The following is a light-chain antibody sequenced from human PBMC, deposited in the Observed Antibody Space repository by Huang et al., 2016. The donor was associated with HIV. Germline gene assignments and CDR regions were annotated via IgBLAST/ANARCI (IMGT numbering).Light chain of an antibody. CDR3: QQYGSLWT. J-gene: IGKJ1*01. CDR2: GAA. Sequence: IVLTQSPAPLSLSPGERATLSCRASQRVSSSYLAWYQQKPSQAPRLLIYGAASRATGIPGRFSGGWSATDFTLTISRLEPEDVAVYYCQQYGSLWTFGQGTKVEIK. V-gene: IGKV3-20*01. CDR1: QRVSSSY.